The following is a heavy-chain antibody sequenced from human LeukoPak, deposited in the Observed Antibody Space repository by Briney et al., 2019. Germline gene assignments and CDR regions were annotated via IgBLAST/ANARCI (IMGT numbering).Heavy chain of an antibody. CDR2: IIWNGGKT. CDR3: AKQRGYSFGSFDY. Sequence: GGSLRLSCAASGFSFDDYGMSWVRQAPGKGLEWVSGIIWNGGKTDYADSVKGQFTISRDNAKSSLYLQMNSLRVEDAALYYCAKQRGYSFGSFDYWGQGTLVTVSS. CDR1: GFSFDDYG. J-gene: IGHJ4*02. V-gene: IGHV3-20*04. D-gene: IGHD5-18*01.